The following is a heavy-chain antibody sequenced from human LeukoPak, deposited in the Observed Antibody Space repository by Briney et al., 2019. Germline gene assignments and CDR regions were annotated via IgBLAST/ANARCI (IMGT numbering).Heavy chain of an antibody. V-gene: IGHV3-7*01. Sequence: GGSLRLSCAASGFTFSSYWMSWVRQAPGKGLEWVANIKQDGSEKYYVDSVKGRFTISRDNAKNSLYLQMNSVRAEDTAVYYCARLRYRAPVDVWGKGTTVTVSS. J-gene: IGHJ6*04. CDR3: ARLRYRAPVDV. CDR1: GFTFSSYW. CDR2: IKQDGSEK. D-gene: IGHD3-9*01.